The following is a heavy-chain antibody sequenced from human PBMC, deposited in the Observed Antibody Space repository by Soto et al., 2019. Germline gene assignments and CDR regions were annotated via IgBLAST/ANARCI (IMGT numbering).Heavy chain of an antibody. Sequence: QVQLVQSGAEEKKPGASVKVSCKASGYTFTSYAMHWVRQAPGQRLEWMGWINAGNGNTKYSQKFQGRVTITRDTSASTAYMELSSLRSEDTAVYYCARSYYDSSGFRYFDLWGRDTLVTVSS. V-gene: IGHV1-3*05. J-gene: IGHJ2*01. D-gene: IGHD3-22*01. CDR2: INAGNGNT. CDR3: ARSYYDSSGFRYFDL. CDR1: GYTFTSYA.